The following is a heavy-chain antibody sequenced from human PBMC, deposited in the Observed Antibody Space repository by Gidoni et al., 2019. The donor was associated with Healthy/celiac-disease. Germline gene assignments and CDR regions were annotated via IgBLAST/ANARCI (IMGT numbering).Heavy chain of an antibody. J-gene: IGHJ3*02. V-gene: IGHV3-33*01. CDR2: IWYDGSNK. CDR1: GCTFSSYG. Sequence: QVQLVESGGGVVQPGRSLRLSCAASGCTFSSYGMHWVRQAPGKGLEWVAVIWYDGSNKYYADSVKGRFTISRDNSKNTLYLQMNSLRAEDTAVYYCARATPLDYGGNGGAFDIWGQGTMVTVSS. D-gene: IGHD4-17*01. CDR3: ARATPLDYGGNGGAFDI.